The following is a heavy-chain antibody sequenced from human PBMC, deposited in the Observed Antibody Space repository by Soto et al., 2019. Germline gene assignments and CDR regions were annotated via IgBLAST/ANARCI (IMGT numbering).Heavy chain of an antibody. CDR1: GHTFTGYY. D-gene: IGHD6-19*01. CDR3: VRDFSLAVAGTPYYYGMDV. Sequence: ASVKVYRKASGHTFTGYYMHWVRQAPGQGLEWMGWINPNSGGTNYAQKFQGWVTMTRDTSISTAYMELSRLRSDDTAVYYCVRDFSLAVAGTPYYYGMDVWGQGTTVTVSS. J-gene: IGHJ6*02. CDR2: INPNSGGT. V-gene: IGHV1-2*04.